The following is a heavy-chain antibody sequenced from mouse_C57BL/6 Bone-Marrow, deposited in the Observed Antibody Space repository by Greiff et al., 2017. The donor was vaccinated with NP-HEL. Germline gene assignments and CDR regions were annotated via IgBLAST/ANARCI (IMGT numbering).Heavy chain of an antibody. D-gene: IGHD1-1*01. V-gene: IGHV5-15*01. CDR3: ARQDYGSIFDY. Sequence: EVKLMESGGGLVQPGGSLKLSCAASGFTFSDYGMAWVRQAPRKGPEWVAFISNLAYSIYYADTVTGRFTISRENAKNTLYLEMSSLRSEDTAMYYCARQDYGSIFDYWGQGTTLTVSS. CDR1: GFTFSDYG. CDR2: ISNLAYSI. J-gene: IGHJ2*01.